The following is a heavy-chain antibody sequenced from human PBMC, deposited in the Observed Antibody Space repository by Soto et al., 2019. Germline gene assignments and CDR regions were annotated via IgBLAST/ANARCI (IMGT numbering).Heavy chain of an antibody. D-gene: IGHD5-18*01. CDR3: ARHLRGYSYDY. CDR1: GGSISIYY. Sequence: SDTLSLTCTVSGGSISIYYWSWIRQPPGKGLEWIGYIYYSGSTNYNPSLKSRVTISVDTSKNQFSLKLSSVTAADTAVYYCARHLRGYSYDYWGQGTLVTVSS. V-gene: IGHV4-59*13. J-gene: IGHJ4*02. CDR2: IYYSGST.